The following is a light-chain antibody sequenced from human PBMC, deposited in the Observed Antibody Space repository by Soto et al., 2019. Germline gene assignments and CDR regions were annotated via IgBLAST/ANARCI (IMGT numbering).Light chain of an antibody. J-gene: IGKJ4*01. Sequence: DIHMTQSPSSVSASVGDRVTITCRSSQVISSYFAWYQQQQGKAPNLLLYTASSLQSGVPSSFIGSGSGTDFTLTISSLQPEDFATYYCQQANNIVPLTFGGGTKVEIK. CDR2: TAS. CDR3: QQANNIVPLT. CDR1: QVISSY. V-gene: IGKV1D-12*01.